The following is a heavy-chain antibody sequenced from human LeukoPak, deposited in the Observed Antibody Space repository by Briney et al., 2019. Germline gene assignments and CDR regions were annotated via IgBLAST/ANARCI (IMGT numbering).Heavy chain of an antibody. D-gene: IGHD5-24*01. Sequence: PAETLSLTCTVSGGSISSYSWSWLRQPAGKGLEWIGRVFASGTTNYNPSLKSRLTMSVDTSKNQFSLRVSSVTAADTAVYYCARLVEMATIRPLYYFDYWGQGTLVTVSS. CDR3: ARLVEMATIRPLYYFDY. V-gene: IGHV4-4*07. CDR1: GGSISSYS. CDR2: VFASGTT. J-gene: IGHJ4*02.